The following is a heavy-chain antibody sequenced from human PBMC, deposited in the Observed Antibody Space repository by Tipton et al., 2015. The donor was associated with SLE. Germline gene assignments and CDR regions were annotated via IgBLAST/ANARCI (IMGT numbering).Heavy chain of an antibody. J-gene: IGHJ4*02. CDR3: ARASSGGGRSSGWFNY. V-gene: IGHV4-34*01. CDR1: GGSFSGYY. Sequence: TLSRTCAVYGGSFSGYYWSWIRQPPGKGLEWIGEINHSGSTNYNPSLKSRVTISVDTSKNQFSLKLSSVTAADTAVYYCARASSGGGRSSGWFNYWGQGTLVTVSS. D-gene: IGHD6-19*01. CDR2: INHSGST.